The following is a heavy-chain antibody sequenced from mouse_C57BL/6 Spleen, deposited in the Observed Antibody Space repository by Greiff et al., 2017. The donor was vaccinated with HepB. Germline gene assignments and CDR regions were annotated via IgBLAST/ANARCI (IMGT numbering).Heavy chain of an antibody. CDR3: AAAQSTPAY. J-gene: IGHJ3*01. CDR2: IYPRSGNT. Sequence: VQLQQSGAELARPGASVKLSCKASGYTFTSYGISWVKQRTGQGLEWIGEIYPRSGNTYYNEKFKGKATLTADKSSSTSYLELRRLTSEDSAVFFWAAAQSTPAYWGQGTLVTVSA. CDR1: GYTFTSYG. D-gene: IGHD3-2*02. V-gene: IGHV1-81*01.